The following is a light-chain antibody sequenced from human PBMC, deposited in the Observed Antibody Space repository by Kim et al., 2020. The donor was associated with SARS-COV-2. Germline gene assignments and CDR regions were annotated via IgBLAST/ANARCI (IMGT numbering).Light chain of an antibody. CDR1: QSIDSW. Sequence: QMTQSPSTLSASVGDRVAITCRASQSIDSWLAWYQQKPGKAPKLLITKASSLESGVPSRFSGSGSGTEFTLTISSLQPDDCATYYCQQYITYQTFGQGTKVDIK. J-gene: IGKJ1*01. V-gene: IGKV1-5*03. CDR2: KAS. CDR3: QQYITYQT.